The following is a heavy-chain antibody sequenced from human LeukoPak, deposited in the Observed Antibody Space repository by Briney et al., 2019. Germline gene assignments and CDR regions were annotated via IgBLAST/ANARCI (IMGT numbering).Heavy chain of an antibody. CDR1: GYSISSGYC. Sequence: PSETLSLTCTVSGYSISSGYCWGWIRQPPGKGLEWIGTIYHDGRTYFNPSLKSRVTISLDTSKNQFSLKLSSVTAADTAVYYCARGRILWFGESEKMDVWGKGTTVTVSS. D-gene: IGHD3-10*01. CDR2: IYHDGRT. V-gene: IGHV4-38-2*02. CDR3: ARGRILWFGESEKMDV. J-gene: IGHJ6*04.